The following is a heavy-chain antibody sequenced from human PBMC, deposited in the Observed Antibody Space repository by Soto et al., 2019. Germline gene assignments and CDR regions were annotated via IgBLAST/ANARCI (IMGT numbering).Heavy chain of an antibody. V-gene: IGHV3-7*01. J-gene: IGHJ4*02. Sequence: EVQLVESGGGLVQPGGSLRLSCAASGFTFSSYWMNWVRQAPGKGLEWVANIKQDGSEKYYVDSVKGRFTISRDNAKKAVYLQMIILRAEDTAVYYCARERTYASCWYDWGQGTLVTVSS. CDR3: ARERTYASCWYD. CDR1: GFTFSSYW. D-gene: IGHD6-19*01. CDR2: IKQDGSEK.